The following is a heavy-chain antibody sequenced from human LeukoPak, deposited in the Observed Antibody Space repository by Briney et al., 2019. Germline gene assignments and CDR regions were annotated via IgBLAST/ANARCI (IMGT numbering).Heavy chain of an antibody. V-gene: IGHV4-59*08. D-gene: IGHD3-10*01. CDR3: ARHPPVRGVHNWFDP. J-gene: IGHJ5*02. CDR1: GGSISSYY. Sequence: PSEILSLTCTVSGGSISSYYWSWIRQPPGKGLEWIGYIYYSGSTNYNPSLKSRVTISVDTSKNQFSLKLSSVTAADTAVYYCARHPPVRGVHNWFDPWGQGTLVTVSS. CDR2: IYYSGST.